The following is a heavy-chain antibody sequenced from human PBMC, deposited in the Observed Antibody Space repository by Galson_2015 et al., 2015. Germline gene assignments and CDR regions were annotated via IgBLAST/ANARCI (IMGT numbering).Heavy chain of an antibody. Sequence: SLRLSCAASGFTFSDYYMTWIRQAPGKGLEWVSYISDSGSTIYYADSVKGRFAISRDNARNSLYLQMNSLGAEDTAVYYCARVPHTAMIIGWFDFWGQGTLVTVSS. V-gene: IGHV3-11*01. D-gene: IGHD5-18*01. J-gene: IGHJ4*02. CDR1: GFTFSDYY. CDR3: ARVPHTAMIIGWFDF. CDR2: ISDSGSTI.